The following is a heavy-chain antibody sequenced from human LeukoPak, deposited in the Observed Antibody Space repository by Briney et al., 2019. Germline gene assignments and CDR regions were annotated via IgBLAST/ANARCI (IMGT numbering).Heavy chain of an antibody. J-gene: IGHJ6*02. V-gene: IGHV1-69*02. CDR1: GGTFSSYT. CDR2: IIPILGIA. Sequence: ASVKVSCKASGGTFSSYTISWVRQAPGQGLEWMGRIIPILGIANYAQKFQSRVTITADKSTSTAYMELSSLRSEDTAVYYCARGRYYDSNPMDVWGQGTTVTVSS. CDR3: ARGRYYDSNPMDV. D-gene: IGHD3-22*01.